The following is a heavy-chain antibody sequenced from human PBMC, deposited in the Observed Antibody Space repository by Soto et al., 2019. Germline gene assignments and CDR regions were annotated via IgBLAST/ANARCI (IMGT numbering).Heavy chain of an antibody. J-gene: IGHJ6*02. D-gene: IGHD6-19*01. CDR3: TSSGWYYYYGMDV. V-gene: IGHV3-23*01. CDR1: GFTFSSYA. Sequence: GGSLRLACAASGFTFSSYAMSWVRQAPGKGLEWVSAISGSGGSTYYADSVKGRSTISRDNSKNTLYLQMNSLRAEDTAVYYCTSSGWYYYYGMDVWGQGTTVTVSS. CDR2: ISGSGGST.